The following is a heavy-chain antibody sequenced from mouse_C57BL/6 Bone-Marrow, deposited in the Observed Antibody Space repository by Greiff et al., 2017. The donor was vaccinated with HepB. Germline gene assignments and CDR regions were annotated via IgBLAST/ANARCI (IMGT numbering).Heavy chain of an antibody. Sequence: EVHLVESGPGLVKPSQSLSLTCSVTGYSITSGYYWNWIRQFPGNKLEWMGYISYDGSNNYNPSLKNRISITRDTSKNQFFLKLNSVTTEDTATYYCARALLRRYYFDYWGQGTTLTVSS. CDR3: ARALLRRYYFDY. CDR1: GYSITSGYY. J-gene: IGHJ2*01. CDR2: ISYDGSN. V-gene: IGHV3-6*01. D-gene: IGHD1-2*01.